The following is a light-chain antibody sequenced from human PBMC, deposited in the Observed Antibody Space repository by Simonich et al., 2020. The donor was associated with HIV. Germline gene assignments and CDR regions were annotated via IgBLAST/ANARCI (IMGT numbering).Light chain of an antibody. Sequence: QSALTHPASVSGSPGQSITISCTGTSSDVGGYNYVSWYQQPPGKAPKLMIYDVSNRPSWVSNRFAGSKSGNTASLTISGLQAEDEADYYCSSYTSSSTLVFGGGTKLTVL. CDR1: SSDVGGYNY. J-gene: IGLJ2*01. CDR2: DVS. CDR3: SSYTSSSTLV. V-gene: IGLV2-14*03.